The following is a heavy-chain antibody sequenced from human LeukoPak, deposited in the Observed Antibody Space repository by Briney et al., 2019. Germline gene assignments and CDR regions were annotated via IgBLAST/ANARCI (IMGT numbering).Heavy chain of an antibody. D-gene: IGHD3-22*01. J-gene: IGHJ5*02. CDR1: GASIRSSY. Sequence: SETLSLTCTVSGASIRSSYWSWLRQPPGKGLEWIGYIYYTGSTNSNPSLKSRVTVSVDASMNQFSLKLSSMTAADTAVYYCARLDRSGYEMGGTWFDPWGQGTLVTVSS. CDR2: IYYTGST. V-gene: IGHV4-59*08. CDR3: ARLDRSGYEMGGTWFDP.